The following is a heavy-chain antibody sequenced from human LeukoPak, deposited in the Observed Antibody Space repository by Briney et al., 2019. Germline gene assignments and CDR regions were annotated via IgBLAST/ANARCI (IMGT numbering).Heavy chain of an antibody. Sequence: GGSLRLSCAAPGFTFSNYAMSWVRQAPGTGLEWVSTISGSGESAYYADSVKGRFTMSRDNSKNTLYLQLNSLRAEDTAVCYCAKAGRYCSSTTCYLSHWGQGTLVTVSS. CDR2: ISGSGESA. CDR1: GFTFSNYA. D-gene: IGHD2-2*01. J-gene: IGHJ4*02. V-gene: IGHV3-23*01. CDR3: AKAGRYCSSTTCYLSH.